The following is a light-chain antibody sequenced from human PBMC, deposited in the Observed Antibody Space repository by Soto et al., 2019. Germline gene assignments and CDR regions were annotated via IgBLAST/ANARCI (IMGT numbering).Light chain of an antibody. Sequence: EVVLTQSPATLSLSPGERATLSCRASENVRTFVDWYQQKPGQAPRLLIYDASNRATGIPARFSGSGSGTDFTLTISSLEPEDFAVYYCQQCNNWPQWTFGQGTKVDIK. CDR2: DAS. CDR3: QQCNNWPQWT. CDR1: ENVRTF. V-gene: IGKV3-11*01. J-gene: IGKJ1*01.